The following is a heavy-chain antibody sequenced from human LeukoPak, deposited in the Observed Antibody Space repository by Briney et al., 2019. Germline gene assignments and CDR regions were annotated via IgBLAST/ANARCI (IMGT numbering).Heavy chain of an antibody. D-gene: IGHD3-22*01. CDR1: GYSISSGYY. CDR3: ARGSAYYYDTSGPRFYYDY. CDR2: IYHSGST. V-gene: IGHV4-38-2*02. Sequence: SETLSLTCTVSGYSISSGYYWGWIRQPPGKGLEWIGSIYHSGSTYYNPSHKSRLSISLDTSKNQFSLHLTSVTAADTAVYYCARGSAYYYDTSGPRFYYDYWGQGILVAISS. J-gene: IGHJ4*02.